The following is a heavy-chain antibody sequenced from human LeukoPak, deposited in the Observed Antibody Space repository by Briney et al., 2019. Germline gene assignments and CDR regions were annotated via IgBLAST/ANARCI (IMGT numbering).Heavy chain of an antibody. V-gene: IGHV1-46*01. Sequence: GASVKVSCKASGYTFTSYYMHWVRQAPGQGLEWMGIINPSGGSTSYAQKFQGRVTMTRDTSTSTVYMELSILRSEDTAVYYCARDKIAVAGTQDFDYWGQGTLVTVSS. CDR3: ARDKIAVAGTQDFDY. J-gene: IGHJ4*02. CDR1: GYTFTSYY. D-gene: IGHD6-19*01. CDR2: INPSGGST.